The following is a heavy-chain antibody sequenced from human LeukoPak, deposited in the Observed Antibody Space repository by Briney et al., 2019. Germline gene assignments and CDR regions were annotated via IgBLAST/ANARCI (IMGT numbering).Heavy chain of an antibody. J-gene: IGHJ4*02. CDR1: GGTFSSYA. CDR3: ARDLDYGDYFDY. D-gene: IGHD4-17*01. CDR2: IIPILGIA. Sequence: ASVKVSCKASGGTFSSYAISWVRQAPGQGLEWMGRIIPILGIANYAQKFQGRVTITADKSTSTAYMELSSLRSEDTAVYYCARDLDYGDYFDYWGQGTLVTVSS. V-gene: IGHV1-69*04.